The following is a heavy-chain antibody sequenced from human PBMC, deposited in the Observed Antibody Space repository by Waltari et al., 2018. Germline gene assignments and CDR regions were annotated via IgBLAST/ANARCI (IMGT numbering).Heavy chain of an antibody. CDR2: IDHSGVP. V-gene: IGHV4-34*02. CDR1: GGSFSGSS. D-gene: IGHD4-17*01. Sequence: QVQVQQWGAGLVKPSETLSLTCAVYGGSFSGSSWSCLRQPPGKALEWIGEIDHSGVPNYNPSLTSRATISVDTSRNQLSLKLTSVTAADTAIYYCALSRYGLASPKFDPWGQGTLVTVSS. CDR3: ALSRYGLASPKFDP. J-gene: IGHJ5*02.